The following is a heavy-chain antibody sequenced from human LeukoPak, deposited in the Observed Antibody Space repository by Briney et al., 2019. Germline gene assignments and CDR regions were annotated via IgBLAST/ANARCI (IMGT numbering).Heavy chain of an antibody. D-gene: IGHD3-22*01. CDR3: ARDVYDSTSYYYFEVVFDY. J-gene: IGHJ4*02. V-gene: IGHV3-30*02. Sequence: PGGSLRLSCAASGFTFSSYGMHWVRQAPGKGLEWVAFIRYDGISKYYADSVKGRFTISRDNSKNSLYLQMNSLRAEDTAVYYCARDVYDSTSYYYFEVVFDYWGQGTLVTVSS. CDR2: IRYDGISK. CDR1: GFTFSSYG.